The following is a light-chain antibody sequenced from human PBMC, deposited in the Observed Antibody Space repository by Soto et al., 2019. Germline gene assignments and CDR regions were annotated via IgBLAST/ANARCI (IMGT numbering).Light chain of an antibody. V-gene: IGKV1-5*03. CDR1: QTISSW. J-gene: IGKJ1*01. CDR2: KAS. CDR3: QQYNGT. Sequence: DIQMTQSPSTLSASLGDRVTITCRASQTISSWLAWYQQKLGKAPKLLIYKASSLEGGVPSRFSGSGSGTEFTLTIGSLQPDYSATYYCQQYNGTFGQGTKVEVK.